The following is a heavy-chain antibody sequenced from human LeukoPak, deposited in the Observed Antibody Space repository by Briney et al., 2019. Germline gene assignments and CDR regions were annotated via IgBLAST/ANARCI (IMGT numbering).Heavy chain of an antibody. D-gene: IGHD2-21*02. CDR1: GGSFSGYY. CDR3: ARERMTATH. Sequence: SETLSLTCAVYGGSFSGYYWSWIRQPPGKGLEWIGSIYYSGSTYYNPSLKSRVTISVDTSKNQFSLKLSSVTAADTAVYYCARERMTATHWGQGTLVTVSS. J-gene: IGHJ4*02. V-gene: IGHV4-34*01. CDR2: IYYSGST.